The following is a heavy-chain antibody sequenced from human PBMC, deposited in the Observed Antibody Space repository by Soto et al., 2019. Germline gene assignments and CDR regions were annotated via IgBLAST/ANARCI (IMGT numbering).Heavy chain of an antibody. CDR3: ARVDHGYYYDSSGFGY. J-gene: IGHJ4*02. V-gene: IGHV1-69*06. CDR1: GGTFSIYA. Sequence: SVKVSCKASGGTFSIYAISCVGRSGVQGLDWMGGIIPIFGTANYAQKFQGRVTITADKSTSTAYMELSSLRSEDTAVYYCARVDHGYYYDSSGFGYWGQGTLVTVSS. D-gene: IGHD3-22*01. CDR2: IIPIFGTA.